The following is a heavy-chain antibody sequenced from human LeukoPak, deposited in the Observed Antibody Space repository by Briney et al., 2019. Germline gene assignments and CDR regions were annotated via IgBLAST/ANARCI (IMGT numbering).Heavy chain of an antibody. D-gene: IGHD6-19*01. CDR2: IYYSGST. CDR1: GGSISSYY. J-gene: IGHJ4*02. CDR3: ARERSSGWYYGYFDY. Sequence: SETLSLTCTVPGGSISSYYWSWIRQPPGKGLERIGYIYYSGSTNYNPSLKSRVTISVDTSKNQFSLKLSSVTAADTAVYYCARERSSGWYYGYFDYWGQGTLVTVSS. V-gene: IGHV4-59*12.